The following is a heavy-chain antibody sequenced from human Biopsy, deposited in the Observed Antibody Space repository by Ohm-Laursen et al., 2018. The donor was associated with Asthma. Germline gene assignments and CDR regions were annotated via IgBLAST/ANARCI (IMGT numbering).Heavy chain of an antibody. J-gene: IGHJ5*02. V-gene: IGHV4-34*01. CDR1: GGYLTGHY. D-gene: IGHD1-20*01. CDR2: IDQRGYT. CDR3: ARAAITGIRGWFDP. Sequence: TLSLTCTVYGGYLTGHYWNWIRQPPGKGLEWIGEIDQRGYTNYNPSLKSRVTISADTSKNQFHLNLSSVTAADTAVYFCARAAITGIRGWFDPWGQGTQVTVSS.